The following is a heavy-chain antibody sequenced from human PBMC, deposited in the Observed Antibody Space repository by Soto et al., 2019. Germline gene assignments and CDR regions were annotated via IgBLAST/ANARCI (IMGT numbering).Heavy chain of an antibody. CDR3: ASLYGDYVSY. D-gene: IGHD4-17*01. CDR2: IYYSGST. Sequence: SETLSLTCTVSGGSISSSSYYWGWIRQPPGKGLEWIGSIYYSGSTYYNPSLKSRVTISVDTSKNQFSLKLSSVTAADTAVYYCASLYGDYVSYWGQGTLVIVSS. CDR1: GGSISSSSYY. J-gene: IGHJ4*02. V-gene: IGHV4-39*01.